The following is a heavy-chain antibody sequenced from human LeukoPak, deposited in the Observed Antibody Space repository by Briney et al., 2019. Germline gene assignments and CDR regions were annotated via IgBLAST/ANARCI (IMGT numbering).Heavy chain of an antibody. Sequence: SVKVSRKASGGTFSSYAISWVRQAPGQGLEWMGGIIPIFGTANYAQKFQGRVTITTDESTSTAYMELSSLRSEDTAVYYCASSLPLRYCSSTSCYSHAFDIWGQGTMVTVSS. CDR2: IIPIFGTA. D-gene: IGHD2-2*02. CDR1: GGTFSSYA. V-gene: IGHV1-69*05. J-gene: IGHJ3*02. CDR3: ASSLPLRYCSSTSCYSHAFDI.